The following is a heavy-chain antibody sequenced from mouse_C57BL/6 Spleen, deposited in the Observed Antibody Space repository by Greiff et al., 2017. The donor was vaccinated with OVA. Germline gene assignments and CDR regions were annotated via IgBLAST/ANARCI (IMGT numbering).Heavy chain of an antibody. CDR1: GYTFTDYY. CDR3: ARRDAALSWFAY. J-gene: IGHJ3*01. Sequence: VQLQQSGPELVKPGASVKISCKASGYTFTDYYMNWVKQSHGKSLEWIGDINPNNGGTSYNQKFKGKATLTVDKSSSTAYMELRSLTSEDSAVYYCARRDAALSWFAYWGQGTLVTVSA. V-gene: IGHV1-26*01. CDR2: INPNNGGT.